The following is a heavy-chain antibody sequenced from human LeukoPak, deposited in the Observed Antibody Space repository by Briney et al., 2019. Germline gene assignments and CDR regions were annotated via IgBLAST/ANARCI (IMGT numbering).Heavy chain of an antibody. D-gene: IGHD3-22*01. CDR1: GFTFSSYS. CDR3: ARTKIVVARPFDY. CDR2: ISSSSSYI. Sequence: NTGGSLRLSCAASGFTFSSYSMNWVRQAPGKGLEWVSSISSSSSYIYYADSVKGRFTISRDNAKNSLYLQMNSLRAEDTAVYYCARTKIVVARPFDYWGQGTLVTVSS. V-gene: IGHV3-21*01. J-gene: IGHJ4*02.